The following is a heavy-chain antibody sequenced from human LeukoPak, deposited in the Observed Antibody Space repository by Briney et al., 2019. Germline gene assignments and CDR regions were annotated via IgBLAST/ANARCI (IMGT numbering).Heavy chain of an antibody. CDR1: GFTFSSYS. Sequence: GGSLRLSCAGSGFTFSSYSMNWVRQAPGKGLEWVSSISSSSSYIYYADSVKGRFTISRDNAKNSLYLQMNSLRAEDTAVYYCARDHGSHYYDSSGYYYDDYWGQGTLVTVSS. CDR2: ISSSSSYI. V-gene: IGHV3-21*01. D-gene: IGHD3-22*01. CDR3: ARDHGSHYYDSSGYYYDDY. J-gene: IGHJ4*02.